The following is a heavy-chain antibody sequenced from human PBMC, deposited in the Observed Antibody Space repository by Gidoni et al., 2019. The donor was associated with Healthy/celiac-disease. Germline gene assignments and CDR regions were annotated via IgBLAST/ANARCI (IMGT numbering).Heavy chain of an antibody. CDR2: ISWNSGSI. J-gene: IGHJ4*02. V-gene: IGHV3-9*01. CDR1: GFTFDDYA. CDR3: AKAYDSSGYSPTTPQYYFDY. Sequence: EVQLVESGGGLVQPGRSLRLSCAASGFTFDDYAMHWVRQAPGKGLEWVSGISWNSGSIGYADSVKGRFTISRDNAKNSLYLQMNSLRAEDTALYYCAKAYDSSGYSPTTPQYYFDYWGQGTLVTVSS. D-gene: IGHD3-22*01.